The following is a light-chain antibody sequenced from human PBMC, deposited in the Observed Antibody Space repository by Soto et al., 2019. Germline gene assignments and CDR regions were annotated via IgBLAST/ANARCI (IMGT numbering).Light chain of an antibody. Sequence: SFLTQPSPLSGVPWQSVPLSFPGNNRAVGGYNYVSWYQQHPGKAPKLMIYDVSNRPSGVSNRFSGSKSGNTASLTISGLQAEDEADYYCSSYTSSSPYVFGTGTKVTVL. J-gene: IGLJ1*01. CDR3: SSYTSSSPYV. V-gene: IGLV2-14*01. CDR2: DVS. CDR1: NRAVGGYNY.